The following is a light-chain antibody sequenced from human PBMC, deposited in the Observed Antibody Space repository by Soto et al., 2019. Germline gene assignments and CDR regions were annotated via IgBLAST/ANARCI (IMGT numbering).Light chain of an antibody. Sequence: VLTQSPATLSVSPGERATLSCRASQSVSSNLAWYQQKPGQAPRLLIYGASTRATGIPARFSGSGSGTEFTLTISSLQSEDFAVYYCQQYNNWPPGCTFGQGTKVEIK. CDR3: QQYNNWPPGCT. CDR2: GAS. CDR1: QSVSSN. V-gene: IGKV3-15*01. J-gene: IGKJ1*01.